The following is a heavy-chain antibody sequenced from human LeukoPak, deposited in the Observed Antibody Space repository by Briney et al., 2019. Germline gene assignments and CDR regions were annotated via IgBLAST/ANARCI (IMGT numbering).Heavy chain of an antibody. CDR3: AKLVGRGSGYFSFVDY. D-gene: IGHD5-12*01. CDR1: GFTFGDYA. J-gene: IGHJ4*02. V-gene: IGHV3-9*01. CDR2: ISWNSGSI. Sequence: GGSLRLSCAASGFTFGDYAMHWVRQAPGKGLEWVSGISWNSGSIGYADSVKGRFTISRDNAKNSLYLQMNSLRAEDTALYYCAKLVGRGSGYFSFVDYWGQGTLVTVSS.